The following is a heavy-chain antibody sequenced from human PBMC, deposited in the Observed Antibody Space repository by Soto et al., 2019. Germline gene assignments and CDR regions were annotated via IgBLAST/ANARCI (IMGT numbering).Heavy chain of an antibody. Sequence: QVQLQESGPGLVKPSGTLSLSCAVSGGSISSSHWWTWVRQPPGKGLEWIGEIYHSGSTNYNPSLKSGVTISVDTSRNQFSLNLSSGTAADTAVFYCASSGGGEDYWGQGILVTVSS. CDR2: IYHSGST. D-gene: IGHD3-16*01. V-gene: IGHV4-4*02. CDR3: ASSGGGEDY. J-gene: IGHJ4*02. CDR1: GGSISSSHW.